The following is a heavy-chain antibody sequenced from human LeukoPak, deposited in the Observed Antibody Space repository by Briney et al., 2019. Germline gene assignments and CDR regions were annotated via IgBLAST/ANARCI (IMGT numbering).Heavy chain of an antibody. J-gene: IGHJ4*02. Sequence: SETPSLTYTVSGGSISSSSYYWGWIRQPPGKGLEWIGSIYYSGSTFYNPSLKSRVTISVDTSKSQFSLKLSSVTAADTAVYYCARHVSSSVYKPFDYWGQGTLVTVSS. CDR3: ARHVSSSVYKPFDY. D-gene: IGHD3-22*01. CDR1: GGSISSSSYY. V-gene: IGHV4-39*01. CDR2: IYYSGST.